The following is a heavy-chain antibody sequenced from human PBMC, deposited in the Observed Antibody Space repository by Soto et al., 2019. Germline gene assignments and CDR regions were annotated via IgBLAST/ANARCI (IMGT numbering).Heavy chain of an antibody. D-gene: IGHD2-15*01. CDR3: ARAYCSGGSCYSKYNWFDP. Sequence: ESGAELGNHEQSLTLTCTSWGLSLSTKRVGVGWIRQPPGKALEWLALIYWDDDKRYSTSLKSRLTITKDTSKNQVVLTVTNMDPVDTATYYCARAYCSGGSCYSKYNWFDPWGQGTLVTVSS. J-gene: IGHJ5*02. V-gene: IGHV2-5*02. CDR2: IYWDDDK. CDR1: GLSLSTKRVG.